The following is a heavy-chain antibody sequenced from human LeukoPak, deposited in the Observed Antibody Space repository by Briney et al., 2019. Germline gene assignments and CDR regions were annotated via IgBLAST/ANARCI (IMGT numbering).Heavy chain of an antibody. CDR3: TIDLRLRYFDWLSDWFDP. J-gene: IGHJ5*02. CDR1: GFTFSNAW. V-gene: IGHV3-15*01. D-gene: IGHD3-9*01. CDR2: IKSKTDGGTT. Sequence: GGSLRLSCAASGFTFSNAWMSWVRQAPGKGLEWVGRIKSKTDGGTTDYAAPVKGRFTISRDDSKNTLYLQMNSLKTEDTAVYYCTIDLRLRYFDWLSDWFDPWGQGTLVTVSS.